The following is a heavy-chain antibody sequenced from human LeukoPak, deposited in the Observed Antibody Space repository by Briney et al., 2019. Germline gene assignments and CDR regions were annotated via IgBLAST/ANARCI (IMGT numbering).Heavy chain of an antibody. CDR1: GFTFSSYS. Sequence: PGGSLRLSCAASGFTFSSYSMNWVRQAPGKGLEWVSSISSSSSYIYYADSVKGRFTISRDNAKNSLYLQMNSLRAEDTAVYYCARDTGLKGGSYGLGAFDIWGQGTMVTVSS. D-gene: IGHD1-26*01. CDR3: ARDTGLKGGSYGLGAFDI. V-gene: IGHV3-21*01. CDR2: ISSSSSYI. J-gene: IGHJ3*02.